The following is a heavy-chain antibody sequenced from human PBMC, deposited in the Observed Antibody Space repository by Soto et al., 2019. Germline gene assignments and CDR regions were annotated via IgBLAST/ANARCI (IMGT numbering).Heavy chain of an antibody. D-gene: IGHD1-20*01. V-gene: IGHV3-23*01. Sequence: EVQLLESGGGLVQPGGSLRLSCAASGFTFSSYAMSWVRQAPGKGLEWVSAISGSGGSTYYADSVKGRFTISRDNSKNTLYPQMKSLRAEDTAVYYCAKRGNNRPKGYFDYWGQGTLVTVSS. J-gene: IGHJ4*02. CDR3: AKRGNNRPKGYFDY. CDR2: ISGSGGST. CDR1: GFTFSSYA.